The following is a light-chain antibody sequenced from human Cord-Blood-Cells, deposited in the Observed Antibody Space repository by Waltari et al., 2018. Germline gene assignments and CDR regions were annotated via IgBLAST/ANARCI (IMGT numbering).Light chain of an antibody. Sequence: QSALTQPASVSGSPGQSLTISCTGPSSDVGSYNLVSWYQQHPGKAPKLMIYEGSKRPSGVSNRFSGSKSGNTASLTISGLQAEDEADYYCCSYAGSSYVFGTGTKVTVL. V-gene: IGLV2-23*01. CDR3: CSYAGSSYV. CDR1: SSDVGSYNL. CDR2: EGS. J-gene: IGLJ1*01.